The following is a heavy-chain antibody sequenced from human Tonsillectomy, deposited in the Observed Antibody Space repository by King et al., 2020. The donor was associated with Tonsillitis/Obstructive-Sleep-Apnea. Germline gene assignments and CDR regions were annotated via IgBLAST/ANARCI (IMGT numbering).Heavy chain of an antibody. D-gene: IGHD2-21*01. CDR1: GFTFSSYE. Sequence: VQLVESGGGWVQPGGSLRLSCAASGFTFSSYEMNWVRQAPGKGLEWVSYISGSGSIMSYADSVKGRFTISRDNAKKSLYLQMNSLRAEDTAVYYCARELFFDYWGQGTLVTVSS. V-gene: IGHV3-48*03. J-gene: IGHJ4*02. CDR3: ARELFFDY. CDR2: ISGSGSIM.